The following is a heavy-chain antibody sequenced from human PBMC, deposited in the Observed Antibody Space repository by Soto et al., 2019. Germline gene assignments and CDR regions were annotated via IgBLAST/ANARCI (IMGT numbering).Heavy chain of an antibody. V-gene: IGHV1-69*06. J-gene: IGHJ4*02. CDR3: AREGRGKKAGYNGLVSLGY. D-gene: IGHD2-2*02. Sequence: QVQLVQSGAEVKTPGSSLKVSCKVSGSRFSNYVISWVRQAPGHGLDWLGRIIPIFNSPKYAQSFQGRVTNTADKSTSTASLELSSLRSDDTAVYYCAREGRGKKAGYNGLVSLGYWGQGTLVTVSS. CDR2: IIPIFNSP. CDR1: GSRFSNYV.